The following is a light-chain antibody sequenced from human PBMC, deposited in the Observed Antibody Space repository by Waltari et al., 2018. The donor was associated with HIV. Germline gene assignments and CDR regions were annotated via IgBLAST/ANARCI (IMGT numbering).Light chain of an antibody. Sequence: SSELTQDPAVSVALGQTVRITCQGDSLRSYYASWYQQKPGQAPVLVISGKNNRPSRVPDRFSGSSAGNTASLTITGAKAEDEADYYCNSRDSSGNHLVVFGGGTKLTVL. CDR2: GKN. CDR3: NSRDSSGNHLVV. V-gene: IGLV3-19*01. J-gene: IGLJ2*01. CDR1: SLRSYY.